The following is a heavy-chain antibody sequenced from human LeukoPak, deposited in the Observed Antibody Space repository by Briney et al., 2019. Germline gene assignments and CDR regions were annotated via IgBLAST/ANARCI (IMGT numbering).Heavy chain of an antibody. CDR2: INHSGST. V-gene: IGHV4-34*01. CDR1: LGSFTGYY. D-gene: IGHD4-17*01. Sequence: SETLSLTCAVYLGSFTGYYCSWIRQPPGKGVEGIGEINHSGSTDYNPSLKSRVTISVDTSKNQFSLKLSSVTAADTAVYYCARGEDNGDWYLDYWGQGTLVTVSS. J-gene: IGHJ4*02. CDR3: ARGEDNGDWYLDY.